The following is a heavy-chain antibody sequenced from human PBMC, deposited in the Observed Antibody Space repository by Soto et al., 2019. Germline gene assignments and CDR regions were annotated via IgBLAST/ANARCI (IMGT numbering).Heavy chain of an antibody. CDR3: TRYTYTSRYSYYGMDV. CDR2: IRSKAYGETT. CDR1: GFTFGDYA. V-gene: IGHV3-49*03. D-gene: IGHD2-2*01. J-gene: IGHJ6*02. Sequence: GGSLRLSCTGSGFTFGDYAMSWSRQAPGKGLEWVGVIRSKAYGETTDYAASVKGRFTILRDDSKSIAYLQMNSLQSEDTGVYYCTRYTYTSRYSYYGMDVWGHGTTVTVSS.